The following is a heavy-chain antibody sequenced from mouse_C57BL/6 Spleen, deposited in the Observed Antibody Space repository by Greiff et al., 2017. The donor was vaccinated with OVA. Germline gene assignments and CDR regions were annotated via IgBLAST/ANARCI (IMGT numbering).Heavy chain of an antibody. D-gene: IGHD3-2*02. Sequence: QVQLKQSGPELVKPGASVKISCKASGFAFSSSWMNWVKQRPGKGLEWIARIYAGDGDTNYYGKFEGKATLTADKSSSTAYMQLSSLTSEETAVYIGAEGGTDQATFDFDYWGQGTTLTVSS. CDR3: AEGGTDQATFDFDY. V-gene: IGHV1-82*01. J-gene: IGHJ2*01. CDR2: IYAGDGDT. CDR1: GFAFSSSW.